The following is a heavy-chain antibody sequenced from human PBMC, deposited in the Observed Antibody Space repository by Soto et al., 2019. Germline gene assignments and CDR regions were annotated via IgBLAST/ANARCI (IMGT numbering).Heavy chain of an antibody. Sequence: ASVKVSCKASGYTFIDYAITWVRQAPGQGLEWMGWISTENGNTNYAQNLQGRVILTRDRSTNTAYMELRSLRPEDTATYSCARDSSSGTFDNWGQGALVTVSS. D-gene: IGHD3-22*01. V-gene: IGHV1-18*04. CDR3: ARDSSSGTFDN. CDR2: ISTENGNT. J-gene: IGHJ4*02. CDR1: GYTFIDYA.